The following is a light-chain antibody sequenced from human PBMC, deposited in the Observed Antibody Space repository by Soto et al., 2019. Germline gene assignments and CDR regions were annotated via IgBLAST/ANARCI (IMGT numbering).Light chain of an antibody. Sequence: QSALTQPPSASGSPGQSVTISCTGTSSDVGGYNYVSWYQRHPGKAPKLTIYEVSKRPSGVPDRFSGSKSGNTASLTVSRLQAEDEADYYCSSYAGSNNVVFGGGTKLTVL. J-gene: IGLJ2*01. CDR3: SSYAGSNNVV. CDR2: EVS. V-gene: IGLV2-8*01. CDR1: SSDVGGYNY.